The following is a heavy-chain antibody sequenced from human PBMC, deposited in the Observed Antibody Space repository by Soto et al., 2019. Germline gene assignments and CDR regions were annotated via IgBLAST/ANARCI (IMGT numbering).Heavy chain of an antibody. Sequence: EVQLVESGGGLVQPGGSLRLSCAASGFTVSSNYMSWVRRAPGKGLEWVSVIYSGGSTYYADSVKGRFTISRHNSKNTLYLQMNSLRAEDTAVYYCARGGYCSGGSCYPSGYYYYYMDVWGKGTTVTVSS. J-gene: IGHJ6*03. V-gene: IGHV3-53*04. CDR3: ARGGYCSGGSCYPSGYYYYYMDV. D-gene: IGHD2-15*01. CDR1: GFTVSSNY. CDR2: IYSGGST.